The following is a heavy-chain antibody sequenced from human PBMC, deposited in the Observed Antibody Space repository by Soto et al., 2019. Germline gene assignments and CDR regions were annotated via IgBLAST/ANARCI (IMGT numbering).Heavy chain of an antibody. J-gene: IGHJ5*02. Sequence: GGSLRLSCAASAFTFSSYAMSWVRQAPGKGLEWVSVISGSGGSTYYADSVKGRFTISRDNSKNTLYLQMNSLRAEDTAVYYCVKDVASGWTHNWFDPWGQGTLVTVSS. D-gene: IGHD6-19*01. CDR1: AFTFSSYA. V-gene: IGHV3-23*01. CDR2: ISGSGGST. CDR3: VKDVASGWTHNWFDP.